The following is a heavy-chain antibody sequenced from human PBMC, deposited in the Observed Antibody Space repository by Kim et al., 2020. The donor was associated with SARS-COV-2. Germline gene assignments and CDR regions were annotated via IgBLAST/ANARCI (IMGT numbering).Heavy chain of an antibody. CDR2: IYYSGST. Sequence: SETLSLTCTVSGGSISSGGYYWSWIRQHPGKGLEWIGYIYYSGSTYYNPSLKSRVTISVDTSKNQFSLKLSSVTAADTAVYYCARFITIFGVVKNGNFDYWGQGTLVTVSS. J-gene: IGHJ4*02. D-gene: IGHD3-3*01. CDR3: ARFITIFGVVKNGNFDY. V-gene: IGHV4-31*03. CDR1: GGSISSGGYY.